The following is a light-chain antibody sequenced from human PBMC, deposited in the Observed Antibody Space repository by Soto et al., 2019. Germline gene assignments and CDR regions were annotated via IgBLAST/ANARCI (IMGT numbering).Light chain of an antibody. V-gene: IGLV2-8*01. CDR2: DVS. CDR3: FSYAGSSSWV. CDR1: SSDVGAYNY. Sequence: QSALTQPPSASGSPGQSVTISCTGTSSDVGAYNYVSWYQQHPGKAPKLMIDDVSKRPSVVADRFSGSTSANTASLTVSGLQGEDGADFYCFSYAGSSSWVFGGGTKLTVL. J-gene: IGLJ3*02.